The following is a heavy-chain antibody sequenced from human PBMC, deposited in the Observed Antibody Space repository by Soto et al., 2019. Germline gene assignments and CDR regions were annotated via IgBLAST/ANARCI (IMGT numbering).Heavy chain of an antibody. Sequence: EVQLLESGGGLVQPGGSLRLSCAASGFTFSSYAMSWVRRAPGKGLEWVSAISGSGGSTYYADSVKGRFTISRDNSKNTLYLQMNSLRAEDTAVYYCAKDFSSSWYYFDYWGQGTLVTVSS. D-gene: IGHD6-13*01. CDR1: GFTFSSYA. V-gene: IGHV3-23*01. CDR3: AKDFSSSWYYFDY. CDR2: ISGSGGST. J-gene: IGHJ4*02.